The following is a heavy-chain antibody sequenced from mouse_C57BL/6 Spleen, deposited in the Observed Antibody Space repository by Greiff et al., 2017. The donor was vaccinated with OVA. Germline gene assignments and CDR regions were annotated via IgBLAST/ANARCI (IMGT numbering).Heavy chain of an antibody. J-gene: IGHJ4*01. CDR3: ASYGYDVDYAMDY. D-gene: IGHD2-2*01. CDR1: GFSLTSYA. V-gene: IGHV2-9-1*01. CDR2: IWTGGGT. Sequence: VKLQESGPGLVAPSQSLSITCTVSGFSLTSYAISWVRQPPGKGLEWLGVIWTGGGTNYNSALKSRLSISKDNSKSQVFLKMNSLQTDDTARYYCASYGYDVDYAMDYWGQGTSVTVSS.